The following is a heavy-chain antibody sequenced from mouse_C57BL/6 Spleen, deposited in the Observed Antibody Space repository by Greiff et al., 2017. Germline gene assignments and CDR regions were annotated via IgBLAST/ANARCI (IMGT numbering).Heavy chain of an antibody. CDR2: IDPSDSYT. J-gene: IGHJ1*03. V-gene: IGHV1-50*01. D-gene: IGHD1-1*01. Sequence: QVQLKQPGAELVKPGASVKLSCKASGYTFTSYWMQWVKQRPGQGLELIGEIDPSDSYTNYNQKFKGKATLTVDTSSSTAYMQRSSLTSEDSAVYYCARPPSGSSYWYFDVWGTGTTVTVSS. CDR3: ARPPSGSSYWYFDV. CDR1: GYTFTSYW.